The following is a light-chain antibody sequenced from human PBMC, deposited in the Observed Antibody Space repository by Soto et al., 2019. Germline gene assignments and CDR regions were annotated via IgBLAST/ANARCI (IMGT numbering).Light chain of an antibody. J-gene: IGKJ1*01. Sequence: DIVMTQSPDSLAVSLGERATINCKSSQSVLHSSRTKNYLAWYQQKPRQPPKLLIYWASNRESGVPDRFSGSGAGTDCTLTSSSLQAEDVAVYYCQQHYSTPWTFGQGTKVEIK. V-gene: IGKV4-1*01. CDR3: QQHYSTPWT. CDR1: QSVLHSSRTKNY. CDR2: WAS.